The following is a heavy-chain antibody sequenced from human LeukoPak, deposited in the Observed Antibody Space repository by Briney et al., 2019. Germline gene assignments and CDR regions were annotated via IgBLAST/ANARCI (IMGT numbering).Heavy chain of an antibody. V-gene: IGHV1-18*01. D-gene: IGHD3-10*01. CDR1: GYTFTSYG. CDR3: AIDFVVLLWFGELSFVF. Sequence: GASVKVSCKASGYTFTSYGLSWVRQAPGQGLEWMGWISAYHGNTNYAQKLQGRGTMTTDTSTSTAYMEMRSLRSDGTAVYYCAIDFVVLLWFGELSFVFWGQGTLFTVSS. J-gene: IGHJ4*02. CDR2: ISAYHGNT.